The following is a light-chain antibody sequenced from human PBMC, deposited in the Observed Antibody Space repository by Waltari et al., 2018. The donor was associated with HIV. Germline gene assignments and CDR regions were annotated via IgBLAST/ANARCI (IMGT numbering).Light chain of an antibody. J-gene: IGLJ2*01. CDR2: EVS. V-gene: IGLV2-18*02. Sequence: QSALTQPPSVSGSPGQSVTISCTGSRSDVGSHNRVSWYQQPPGTAPKLMIYEVSNRPSGVPDRFSGSKSGNTASLIISGLQAEDEADYYCSSYTSSNLVFGGGTKLTVL. CDR3: SSYTSSNLV. CDR1: RSDVGSHNR.